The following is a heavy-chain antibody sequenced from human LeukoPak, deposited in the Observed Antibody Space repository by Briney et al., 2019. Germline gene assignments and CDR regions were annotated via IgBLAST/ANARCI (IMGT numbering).Heavy chain of an antibody. J-gene: IGHJ4*02. V-gene: IGHV4-34*01. Sequence: PSETLSLTCAVYGGSSSGYYWSWIRQPPGKGLEWIGEINHSGSTNYNPSLKSRVTISVDTSKNQFSLKLSSVTAADTAVYYCARENVDIVATIRVYYFDYWGQGTLVTVSS. CDR3: ARENVDIVATIRVYYFDY. CDR2: INHSGST. D-gene: IGHD5-12*01. CDR1: GGSSSGYY.